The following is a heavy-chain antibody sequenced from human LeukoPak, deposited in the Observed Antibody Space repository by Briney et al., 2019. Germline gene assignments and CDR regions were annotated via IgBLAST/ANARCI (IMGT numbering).Heavy chain of an antibody. CDR1: GGTFSSYA. D-gene: IGHD2-21*02. CDR2: IIPILGIA. J-gene: IGHJ6*02. Sequence: SVKVSCKASGGTFSSYAISWVRQAPGQGLEWVGRIIPILGIANYAQKFQGRVTITADKSTSTAYMELSSLGSEDTAVYYCARAWVTPYYYYGMDVWGQGTTVTVSS. V-gene: IGHV1-69*04. CDR3: ARAWVTPYYYYGMDV.